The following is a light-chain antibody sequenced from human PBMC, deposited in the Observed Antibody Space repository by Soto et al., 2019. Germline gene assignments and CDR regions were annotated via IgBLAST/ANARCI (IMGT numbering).Light chain of an antibody. Sequence: EIVMTQSPATLSVSPGERATLSCRASQSVSSNLAWYQQKPGQAPRLLIYGASTRATGIPARFSGSGSGTEFTLTIRRLEPEDIAVYYCQQYGISPRTFGQGTKVDIK. CDR2: GAS. J-gene: IGKJ1*01. V-gene: IGKV3-15*01. CDR1: QSVSSN. CDR3: QQYGISPRT.